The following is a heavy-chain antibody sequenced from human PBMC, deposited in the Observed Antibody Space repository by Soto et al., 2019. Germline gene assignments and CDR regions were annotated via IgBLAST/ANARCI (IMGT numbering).Heavy chain of an antibody. D-gene: IGHD3-10*01. Sequence: PGGSLILCCAASGVTFSNYSMSWVRQAPGKGLEWVSSISGSGDSTYYADSVKGRFAISRDNSKYTLYLQMNSLRAEDTALYYCAKDKWGTMVRGVTMDVWGQGTTVTVSS. V-gene: IGHV3-23*01. CDR1: GVTFSNYS. J-gene: IGHJ6*02. CDR2: ISGSGDST. CDR3: AKDKWGTMVRGVTMDV.